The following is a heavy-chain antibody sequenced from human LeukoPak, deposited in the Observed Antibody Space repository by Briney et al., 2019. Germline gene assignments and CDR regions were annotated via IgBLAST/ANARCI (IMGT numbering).Heavy chain of an antibody. J-gene: IGHJ4*02. CDR1: GYTFTSYG. CDR2: ISGYTGNT. CDR3: ARRTIFGVVTFDY. Sequence: ASVKVSCKASGYTFTSYGISWVRQAPGQGLEWMGWISGYTGNTNYAHKLQGRVTMTTDTSTSTAYMELRSLRSDDTAVHYCARRTIFGVVTFDYWGQGTLVTVPS. V-gene: IGHV1-18*01. D-gene: IGHD3-3*01.